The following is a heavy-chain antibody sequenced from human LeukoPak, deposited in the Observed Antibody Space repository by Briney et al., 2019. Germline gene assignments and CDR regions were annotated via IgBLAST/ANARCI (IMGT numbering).Heavy chain of an antibody. D-gene: IGHD3-16*01. CDR2: IGSGADL. Sequence: GGSLRLSCVGSGFAFGVHTMSWVRQAPGKGPEWVATIGSGADLFYAESVKGRFTISRDDPRNTVWLQMNSLRAEDTALYYCAKDWTPHNRVYDCLDAWGQGTQVTVSS. CDR3: AKDWTPHNRVYDCLDA. J-gene: IGHJ5*02. V-gene: IGHV3-23*01. CDR1: GFAFGVHT.